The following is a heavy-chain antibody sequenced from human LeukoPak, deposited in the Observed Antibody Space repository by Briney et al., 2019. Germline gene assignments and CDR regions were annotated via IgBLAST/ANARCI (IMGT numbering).Heavy chain of an antibody. V-gene: IGHV4-61*01. D-gene: IGHD6-6*01. CDR1: GGSGGSISSSNF. CDR2: IYYSGST. Sequence: SETLSLTCAVSGGSGGSISSSNFWTWVRQPPGKGLEWIGYIYYSGSTNYNPSLKSRVTISVDTSKNQFSLKLSSVTAADTAVYYCARVGRNGQLVRILDYWGQGTLVTVSS. J-gene: IGHJ4*02. CDR3: ARVGRNGQLVRILDY.